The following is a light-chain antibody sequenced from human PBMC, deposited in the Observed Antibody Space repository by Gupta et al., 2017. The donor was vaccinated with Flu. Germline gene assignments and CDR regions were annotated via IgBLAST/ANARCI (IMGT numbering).Light chain of an antibody. CDR3: QQALNYPLT. CDR1: RDISVW. Sequence: TQITQSPSSVSASVGDKVTITCRASRDISVWLAWYRQRPGRAPELLISAASHLFDGVPSRFRGRGSGTDFTLTISSLQPEDSATYYCQQALNYPLTFGGGTRVEL. CDR2: AAS. V-gene: IGKV1-12*01. J-gene: IGKJ4*01.